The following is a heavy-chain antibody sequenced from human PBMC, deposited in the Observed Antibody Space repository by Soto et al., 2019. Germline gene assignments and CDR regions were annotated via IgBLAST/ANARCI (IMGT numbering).Heavy chain of an antibody. D-gene: IGHD3-3*01. Sequence: GGSLRLSCEASGFTFSSYAMHWVRQAPGKGLEWVAVISYDGSNKYYADSVKGRFTISRDNSKNTLYLQVNSLRPEDAAVYYCARERYDFWSGYYTRPPYYFDYWGQGTLVTVSS. CDR3: ARERYDFWSGYYTRPPYYFDY. J-gene: IGHJ4*02. V-gene: IGHV3-30-3*01. CDR1: GFTFSSYA. CDR2: ISYDGSNK.